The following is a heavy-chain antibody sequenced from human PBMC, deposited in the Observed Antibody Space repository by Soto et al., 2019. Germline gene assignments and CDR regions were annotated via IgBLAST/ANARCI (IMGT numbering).Heavy chain of an antibody. V-gene: IGHV1-46*02. D-gene: IGHD2-21*02. CDR1: GYTFNTYH. J-gene: IGHJ4*02. CDR2: IHPSGGGT. CDR3: ARGGHIAVVTASFDY. Sequence: SVKVSCKPSGYTFNTYHQHWLRQAPVQALEWMGVIHPSGGGTTYAQKFLGRVTVTRDTSTTTVFMELSSLRSDDTAVYYCARGGHIAVVTASFDYWGQGTLVTVSS.